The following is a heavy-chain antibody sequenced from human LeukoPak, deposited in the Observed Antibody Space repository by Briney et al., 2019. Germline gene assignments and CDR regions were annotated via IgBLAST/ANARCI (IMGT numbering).Heavy chain of an antibody. V-gene: IGHV5-51*01. CDR1: GYSFSNYW. J-gene: IGHJ3*02. CDR2: IYPGDSDT. CDR3: ARRRWADAFDI. Sequence: GESLKISCKGSGYSFSNYWIAWVRQMPGKGLEWMGIIYPGDSDTTYSPSFQGQVTISADKSISTAYLQWSSLKASDTAMYYCARRRWADAFDIWGQGTMVTVSS. D-gene: IGHD4-23*01.